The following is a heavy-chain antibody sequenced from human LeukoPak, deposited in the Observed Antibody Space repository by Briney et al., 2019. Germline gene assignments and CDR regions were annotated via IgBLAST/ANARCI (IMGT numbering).Heavy chain of an antibody. Sequence: GGSLRLSCAASGFTFSSYWMSWVRQAPGKGLEWVANIKQDGSEKYYVDSVKGRFTISRDNAKNSLYLQMNSPRAEDTAVYYCARDPAGGSGSGYFDYWGQGTLVTVSS. CDR3: ARDPAGGSGSGYFDY. V-gene: IGHV3-7*01. CDR2: IKQDGSEK. J-gene: IGHJ4*02. D-gene: IGHD3-10*01. CDR1: GFTFSSYW.